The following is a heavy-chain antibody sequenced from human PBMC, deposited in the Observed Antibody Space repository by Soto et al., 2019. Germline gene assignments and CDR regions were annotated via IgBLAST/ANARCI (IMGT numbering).Heavy chain of an antibody. CDR2: IYYSGST. D-gene: IGHD3-3*01. CDR3: ARGYYDFWSGLTYYYYGMDV. Sequence: SETLSLTCTVSGGSISSYYWSWIRQPPGKGLEWIGYIYYSGSTNYNPALKSRVTIAVDTSKNQFSLKLSSVTAADTAVYYCARGYYDFWSGLTYYYYGMDVWGQGTTVTVSS. CDR1: GGSISSYY. J-gene: IGHJ6*02. V-gene: IGHV4-59*01.